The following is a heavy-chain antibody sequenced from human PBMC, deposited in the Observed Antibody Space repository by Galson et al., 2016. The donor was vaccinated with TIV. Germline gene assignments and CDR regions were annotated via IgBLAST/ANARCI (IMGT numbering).Heavy chain of an antibody. V-gene: IGHV1-46*01. CDR3: AGWSNINYFAP. D-gene: IGHD6-19*01. CDR1: GYTFISYY. J-gene: IGHJ4*02. CDR2: IDPSGGGT. Sequence: SVKVSCKASGYTFISYYMHWVRQAPGQGLEWVGVIDPSGGGTTYAQKFQARVTMTRDTSTRTVYMELSSLRSDDTAVFYCAGWSNINYFAPWGQGTLITVSS.